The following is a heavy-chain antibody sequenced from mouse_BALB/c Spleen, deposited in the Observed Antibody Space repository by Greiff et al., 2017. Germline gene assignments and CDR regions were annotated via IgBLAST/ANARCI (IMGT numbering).Heavy chain of an antibody. V-gene: IGHV5-12-1*01. CDR2: ISSGGGST. J-gene: IGHJ4*01. Sequence: EVMLVESGGGLVKPGGSLKLSCAASGFAFSSYDMSWVRQTPEKRLEWVAYISSGGGSTYYPDTVKGRFTISRDNAKNTLYLQMSSLKSEDTAMYYCARQNDYDGPMDYWGQGTSVTVSS. CDR3: ARQNDYDGPMDY. D-gene: IGHD2-4*01. CDR1: GFAFSSYD.